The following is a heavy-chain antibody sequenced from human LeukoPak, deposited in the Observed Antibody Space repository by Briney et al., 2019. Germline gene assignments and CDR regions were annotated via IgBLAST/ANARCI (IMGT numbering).Heavy chain of an antibody. CDR2: ISGSSSNT. CDR1: GFSVTNNY. Sequence: GGSLRLSCAVSGFSVTNNYMSWIRQAPGKGLEWVSYISGSSSNTKYADSVKGRFTISRDNAKNSLYLQMNSLRAEDTAVYYCARDSAHIVVVPVVIPPGLDNWFDPWGQGTLVTVSS. D-gene: IGHD2-2*01. J-gene: IGHJ5*02. V-gene: IGHV3-11*05. CDR3: ARDSAHIVVVPVVIPPGLDNWFDP.